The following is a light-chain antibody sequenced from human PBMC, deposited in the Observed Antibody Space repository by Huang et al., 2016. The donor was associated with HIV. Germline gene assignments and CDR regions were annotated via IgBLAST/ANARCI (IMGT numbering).Light chain of an antibody. CDR2: TAS. Sequence: AIQMTQSPSSLSASVGDRVTITCRASQEMGNDLDWYQQRPGKAPKLLIYTASNLQTDVPARFSGTGSGTTFTLTINSLQPQDVGAYFCLQNYNYPYTFGQGTKLEIK. CDR3: LQNYNYPYT. CDR1: QEMGND. J-gene: IGKJ2*01. V-gene: IGKV1-6*02.